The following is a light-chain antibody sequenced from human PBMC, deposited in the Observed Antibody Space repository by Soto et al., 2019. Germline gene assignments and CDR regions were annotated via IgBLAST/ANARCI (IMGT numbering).Light chain of an antibody. CDR3: AAWDYSLNGYV. Sequence: QLVLTQPPSASGTPGQRVTISCSGSSSNIGSNTVNWFQQLPGTATKRLIYRNTQRPSGVPDRFSGSKSGTSASLAISGLQSEDDSDYYCAAWDYSLNGYVFGTGTKLHVL. CDR1: SSNIGSNT. CDR2: RNT. V-gene: IGLV1-44*01. J-gene: IGLJ1*01.